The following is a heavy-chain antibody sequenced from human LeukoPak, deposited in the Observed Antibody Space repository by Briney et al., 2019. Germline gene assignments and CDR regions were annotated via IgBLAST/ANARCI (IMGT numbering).Heavy chain of an antibody. D-gene: IGHD2-2*01. CDR2: IIPIFGTA. CDR1: GGTFSSYA. Sequence: ASVKVSCKASGGTFSSYAISWVRQAPGQGLEWMGGIIPIFGTANYAQKFQGRVTITTDESTSTAYMELSSLRSEDTAVYYCARAPVSSGGCSSTSCYYDYWGQGTLVTVSS. CDR3: ARAPVSSGGCSSTSCYYDY. J-gene: IGHJ4*02. V-gene: IGHV1-69*05.